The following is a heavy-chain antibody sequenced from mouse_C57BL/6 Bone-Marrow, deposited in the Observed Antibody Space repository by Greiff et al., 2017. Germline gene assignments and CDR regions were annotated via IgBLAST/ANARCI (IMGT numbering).Heavy chain of an antibody. D-gene: IGHD2-1*01. J-gene: IGHJ2*01. Sequence: QVQLQQSGAELVRPGASVTLSCKASGYTFTDYEMHWVKQTPVHGLAWIGAIDPETGGTAYNQKFKGKAILTADKSSSTAYMELRSLTSEDSAVYYCTRDEGNSGFYSYYFDYWGQGTTLTVSS. CDR1: GYTFTDYE. CDR3: TRDEGNSGFYSYYFDY. CDR2: IDPETGGT. V-gene: IGHV1-15*01.